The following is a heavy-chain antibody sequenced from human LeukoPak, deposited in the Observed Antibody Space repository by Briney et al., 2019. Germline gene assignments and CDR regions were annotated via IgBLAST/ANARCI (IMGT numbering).Heavy chain of an antibody. D-gene: IGHD3-10*01. J-gene: IGHJ4*02. V-gene: IGHV4-59*08. CDR1: GGSISRYY. Sequence: SETLSLTCTVSGGSISRYYWSWIRQPPGKGLEWIGYIYYSGSTNYNPSLKSRVTISVDTSKNQFSLKLSSVTAADTAVYYCARQVELLWFGELLYFFDYWGQGTLVTVSS. CDR3: ARQVELLWFGELLYFFDY. CDR2: IYYSGST.